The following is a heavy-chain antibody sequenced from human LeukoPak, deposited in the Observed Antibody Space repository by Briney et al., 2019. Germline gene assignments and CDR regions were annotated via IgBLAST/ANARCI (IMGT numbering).Heavy chain of an antibody. J-gene: IGHJ4*02. CDR1: GFTFSSYW. CDR3: ATSRFCLES. CDR2: IKPDGSEI. D-gene: IGHD3-3*01. Sequence: GGSLRLSCAASGFTFSSYWMSWVRQAPEKGLEWVAKIKPDGSEIYHVDSVQGRFTISRDNAKNSLYLQMNSLRAEDTAVYYCATSRFCLESWGQGTPVTVSS. V-gene: IGHV3-7*01.